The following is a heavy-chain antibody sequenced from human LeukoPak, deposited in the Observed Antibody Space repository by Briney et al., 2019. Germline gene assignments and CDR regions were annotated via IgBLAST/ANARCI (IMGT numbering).Heavy chain of an antibody. CDR2: ISGSGGST. CDR3: AKVLPGAYYDFWSGYYPHAFDI. CDR1: GFTFSSYA. J-gene: IGHJ3*02. V-gene: IGHV3-23*01. Sequence: GGSLRLSCAASGFTFSSYAMSWVRQAPGKGLEWVSAISGSGGSTYYADSVKGRFTISRDNSKNTLYLQMNSLRAEDTAVYYYAKVLPGAYYDFWSGYYPHAFDIWGQGTMVTVSS. D-gene: IGHD3-3*01.